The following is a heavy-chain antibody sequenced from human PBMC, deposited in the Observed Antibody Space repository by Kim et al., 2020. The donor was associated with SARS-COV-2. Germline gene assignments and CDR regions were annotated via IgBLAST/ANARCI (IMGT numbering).Heavy chain of an antibody. CDR1: GYIFSKNG. CDR3: ARGGPFSGSGSPFDF. J-gene: IGHJ4*02. CDR2: INIGDGNT. D-gene: IGHD3-10*01. Sequence: ASVKVSCKASGYIFSKNGMDWVCQAPGQSLEWMGWINIGDGNTEYSEKFHGRLTITRDTSASATYLELSSLTSEDTAVYYCARGGPFSGSGSPFDFWGQG. V-gene: IGHV1-3*04.